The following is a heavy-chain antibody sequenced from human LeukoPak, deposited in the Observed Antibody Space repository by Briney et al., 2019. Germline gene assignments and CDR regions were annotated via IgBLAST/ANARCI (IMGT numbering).Heavy chain of an antibody. V-gene: IGHV3-30-3*01. J-gene: IGHJ4*02. Sequence: GGSLRLSCAASGFTFSSYAMHWVRQAPGKGLEWVAVISYDGSNKYYADSVKGRFTISRDNSKNTLYLQMNSLRAEDTAVYYCARALRYFDWLYGWNPTLGYWGQGTLVTVSS. CDR1: GFTFSSYA. D-gene: IGHD3-9*01. CDR3: ARALRYFDWLYGWNPTLGY. CDR2: ISYDGSNK.